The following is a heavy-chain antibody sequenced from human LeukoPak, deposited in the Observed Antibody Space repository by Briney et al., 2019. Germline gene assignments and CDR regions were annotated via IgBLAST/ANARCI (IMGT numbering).Heavy chain of an antibody. Sequence: SVKVSCKASGGTFSSYAISWVRQAPGQGLEWMGGIIPILGTANYAQKFQGRVTITADESTSTAYMELSSLRSEDTAVYYCASALVVPAAAIPASYYYYMDVWGKGTTVTVSS. CDR3: ASALVVPAAAIPASYYYYMDV. CDR2: IIPILGTA. V-gene: IGHV1-69*13. J-gene: IGHJ6*03. CDR1: GGTFSSYA. D-gene: IGHD2-2*01.